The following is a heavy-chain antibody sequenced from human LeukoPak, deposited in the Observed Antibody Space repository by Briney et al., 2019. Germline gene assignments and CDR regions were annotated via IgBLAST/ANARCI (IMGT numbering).Heavy chain of an antibody. CDR1: GFTFSSYW. CDR2: INSDGSST. CDR3: ARASATHSEDDYGDADWYFDL. J-gene: IGHJ2*01. V-gene: IGHV3-74*01. Sequence: GGSPRLSCAASGFTFSSYWMHWVRQAPGKGLVWVSRINSDGSSTSYADSVKGRFTISRDNAKNTLYLQMNSLRAEDTAVYYCARASATHSEDDYGDADWYFDLWGRGTLVTVSS. D-gene: IGHD4-17*01.